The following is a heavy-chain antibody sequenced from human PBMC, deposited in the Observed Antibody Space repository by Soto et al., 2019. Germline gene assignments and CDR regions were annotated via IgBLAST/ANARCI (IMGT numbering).Heavy chain of an antibody. J-gene: IGHJ4*02. V-gene: IGHV1-18*01. CDR2: ISAYNGNT. CDR1: GYTFTSYG. D-gene: IGHD4-17*01. Sequence: ASVKGSCTASGYTFTSYGISWVRQAPGQGLEWMGWISAYNGNTNYIQEFQDRVTITTDTSSTTVYMDLRTLKSDDTAIDFCARADYGDTKIYSFDHWGQGTLVTVSS. CDR3: ARADYGDTKIYSFDH.